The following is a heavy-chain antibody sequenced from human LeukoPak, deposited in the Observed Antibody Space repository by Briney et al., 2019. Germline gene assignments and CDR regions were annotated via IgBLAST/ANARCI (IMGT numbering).Heavy chain of an antibody. J-gene: IGHJ6*03. D-gene: IGHD4-11*01. CDR3: ARETPYSNYYYYYYMDV. V-gene: IGHV4-4*08. CDR1: GDSINNYY. Sequence: KPSETLSLTCTVSGDSINNYYWSWIRQPPGKGLEWIGYIYTSGSTNYNPSLKSRVTMSVDTSKNQFSLKLSSVTAADTAVYYCARETPYSNYYYYYYMDVWGKGTTVTVSS. CDR2: IYTSGST.